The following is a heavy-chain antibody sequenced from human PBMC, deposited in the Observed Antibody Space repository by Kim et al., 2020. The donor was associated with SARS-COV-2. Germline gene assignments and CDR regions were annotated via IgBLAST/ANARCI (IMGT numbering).Heavy chain of an antibody. CDR3: ARGPLYYDFWSGNGYGMDV. Sequence: ASVKVSCKASGYTFTSYDINWVRQATGQGLEWMGWMNPNSGNTGYAQKFQGRVTMTRNTSISTAYMELSSLRSEDTAVYYCARGPLYYDFWSGNGYGMDVWGQGTTVTVSS. J-gene: IGHJ6*02. D-gene: IGHD3-3*01. V-gene: IGHV1-8*01. CDR2: MNPNSGNT. CDR1: GYTFTSYD.